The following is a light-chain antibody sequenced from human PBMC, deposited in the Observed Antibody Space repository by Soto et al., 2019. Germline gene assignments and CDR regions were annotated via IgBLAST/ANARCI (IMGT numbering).Light chain of an antibody. J-gene: IGKJ1*01. Sequence: EIVMTQSPATLSVSPGERATLSCRASQSVSTSLAWYQQKPGQAPRLLISGASTRATGVPARFSGSGSETEFTLTISSLQSEDFAVYYCQQYNNWWTFGPGTQVEIK. V-gene: IGKV3-15*01. CDR3: QQYNNWWT. CDR2: GAS. CDR1: QSVSTS.